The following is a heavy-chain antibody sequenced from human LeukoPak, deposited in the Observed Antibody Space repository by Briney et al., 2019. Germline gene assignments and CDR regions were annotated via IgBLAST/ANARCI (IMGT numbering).Heavy chain of an antibody. J-gene: IGHJ4*02. D-gene: IGHD3-3*02. V-gene: IGHV4-39*07. CDR1: GGSTSSSNYY. CDR3: ARDRVASPWYYFDS. Sequence: SETLSLTCTVSGGSTSSSNYYWGWIRQPPGKGLEWLGEIYHRGNIDYNPSFKSRITISIDKSKNQFSLKLSSVTAADTAVYYCARDRVASPWYYFDSWGQGTLVTVSS. CDR2: IYHRGNI.